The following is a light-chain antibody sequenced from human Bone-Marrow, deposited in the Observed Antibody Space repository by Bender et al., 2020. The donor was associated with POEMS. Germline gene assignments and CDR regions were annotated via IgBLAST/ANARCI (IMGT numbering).Light chain of an antibody. CDR2: EVT. J-gene: IGLJ1*01. Sequence: QSALTQPASVSGSPGQSITISCTGTSSDIGSYELVSWYQQDPGKAPKLMIYEVTKRPSGVSDRFSGSKSGNTASLTISGLQAEDEADYYCCSYAGSSTFYVFGTGTKVTVL. CDR3: CSYAGSSTFYV. V-gene: IGLV2-23*02. CDR1: SSDIGSYEL.